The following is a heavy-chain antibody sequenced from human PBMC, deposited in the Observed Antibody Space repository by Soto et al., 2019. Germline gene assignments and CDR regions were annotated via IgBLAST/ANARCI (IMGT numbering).Heavy chain of an antibody. D-gene: IGHD6-19*01. CDR2: IYYSGST. CDR1: GFTFSSYSMN. V-gene: IGHV4-39*01. Sequence: GSLRLSCAASGFTFSSYSMNWVRQAPGKGLEWIGSIYYSGSTYYNPSLRSRVTISVDTSKNQFSLKLSSVTAAGTAVFYCARHYSSGSRNWFDPWGQGTLVTVSS. J-gene: IGHJ5*02. CDR3: ARHYSSGSRNWFDP.